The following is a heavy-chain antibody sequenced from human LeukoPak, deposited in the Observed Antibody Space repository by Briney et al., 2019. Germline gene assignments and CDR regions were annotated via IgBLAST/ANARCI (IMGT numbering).Heavy chain of an antibody. J-gene: IGHJ4*02. Sequence: PGGSLRLSCAASGFTVSSNYMSWVRQAPGKGLEWVANIKQDGSEKYYVDSVKGRFTISRDNAKNSLYLQMNSLRAEDTAVYYCARVGPPHYYGSGSSTFDYWGQGTLVTVSS. D-gene: IGHD3-10*01. CDR3: ARVGPPHYYGSGSSTFDY. V-gene: IGHV3-7*01. CDR2: IKQDGSEK. CDR1: GFTVSSNY.